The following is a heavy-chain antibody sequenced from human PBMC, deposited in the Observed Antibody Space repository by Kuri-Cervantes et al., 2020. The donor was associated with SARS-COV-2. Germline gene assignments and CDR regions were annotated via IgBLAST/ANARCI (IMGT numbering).Heavy chain of an antibody. CDR3: ARGRYYYDSSGPPWYYYYGMDV. V-gene: IGHV4-34*01. Sequence: GSLRLSCAVYGGSFSGYYWSWIRQPPGKGLEWIGEINHSGSTNYNPSLKSRVTISVDTSKNQFSLKLSSVTAADTAVYYCARGRYYYDSSGPPWYYYYGMDVWGQGTTVTVSS. CDR2: INHSGST. CDR1: GGSFSGYY. J-gene: IGHJ6*02. D-gene: IGHD3-22*01.